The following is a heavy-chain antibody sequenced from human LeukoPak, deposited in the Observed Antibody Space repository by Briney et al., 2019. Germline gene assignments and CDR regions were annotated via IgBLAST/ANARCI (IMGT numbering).Heavy chain of an antibody. CDR3: ARRYCSSTSCYEYFDY. J-gene: IGHJ4*02. CDR2: IYPVDSDT. D-gene: IGHD2-2*01. Sequence: RESLKISCKGSRYSFTSYWIGWVRQMPGKGLEWMGIIYPVDSDTRYSPSFQGQVTISADKSISTAYLKWSSLKASDTAMYYCARRYCSSTSCYEYFDYWGQGTLVTVSS. CDR1: RYSFTSYW. V-gene: IGHV5-51*01.